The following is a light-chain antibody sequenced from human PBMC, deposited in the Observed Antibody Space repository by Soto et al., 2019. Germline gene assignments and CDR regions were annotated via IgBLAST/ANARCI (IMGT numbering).Light chain of an antibody. CDR3: QQYHRLSLT. J-gene: IGKJ4*01. V-gene: IGKV1-33*01. Sequence: IQITQSPSSLSASVGDRLPITRQPSQDISNHLNWYQQKPDKAPNLLIYDASNLETGVPSRFSGSGSGTDFTFTISSLQPEDIATYYCQQYHRLSLTFGGGTKVDIK. CDR1: QDISNH. CDR2: DAS.